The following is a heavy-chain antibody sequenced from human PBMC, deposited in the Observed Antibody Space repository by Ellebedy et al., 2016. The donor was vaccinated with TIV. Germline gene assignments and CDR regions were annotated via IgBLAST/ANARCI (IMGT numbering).Heavy chain of an antibody. CDR1: GFTFNSYS. CDR2: ISGSSSSM. CDR3: ARGTEITSFVVDY. D-gene: IGHD2/OR15-2a*01. V-gene: IGHV3-48*01. J-gene: IGHJ4*02. Sequence: PGGSLRLSCAASGFTFNSYSMNWVRQAPGKGLEWISYISGSSSSMYYADSVKGRFTISRDNAKNSLYLQMNSLRAEETAVYYCARGTEITSFVVDYWGQGTLVTVSS.